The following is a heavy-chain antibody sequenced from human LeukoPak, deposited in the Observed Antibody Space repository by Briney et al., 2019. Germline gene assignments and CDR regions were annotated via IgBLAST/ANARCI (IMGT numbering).Heavy chain of an antibody. CDR1: GFTFSSYG. D-gene: IGHD6-25*01. CDR2: ISYDGSNK. CDR3: AKEGSARGFDY. V-gene: IGHV3-30*18. Sequence: GGSLRLSCAASGFTFSSYGMHWVRQAPGKGLEWVAVISYDGSNKYYADSVKGRFTISRDSSKNTLYLQMNSLRAEDTAVYYCAKEGSARGFDYWGQGTLVTVSS. J-gene: IGHJ4*02.